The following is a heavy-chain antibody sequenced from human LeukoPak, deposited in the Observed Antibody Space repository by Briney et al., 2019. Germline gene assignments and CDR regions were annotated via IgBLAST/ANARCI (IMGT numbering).Heavy chain of an antibody. V-gene: IGHV4-34*01. D-gene: IGHD5-18*01. CDR3: ARQHGDTAMSTDY. Sequence: SETLSLTCAVSGVSFSGYYWSWIRQPPGKGLEWIGEINHSGSTNYNPSRKSRVTISVDTSKNQFSLKLSSVTAADTAVYYCARQHGDTAMSTDYWGEGTLVTVSS. CDR2: INHSGST. CDR1: GVSFSGYY. J-gene: IGHJ4*02.